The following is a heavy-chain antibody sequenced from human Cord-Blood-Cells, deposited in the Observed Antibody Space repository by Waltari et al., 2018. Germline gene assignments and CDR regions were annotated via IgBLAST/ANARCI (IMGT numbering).Heavy chain of an antibody. V-gene: IGHV4-31*03. Sequence: QVQLQESGPGLVKPSQTLSLTCTVSGGSISSGGYYWSWIRQHPGKGLEWIGYIYYSGSTYYNPSLKSRVTISVDTSKNQFSLKLSSVTAADTAVYYCASQVRRVAARPDAFDIWGQGTMVTVSS. J-gene: IGHJ3*02. CDR1: GGSISSGGYY. CDR2: IYYSGST. D-gene: IGHD6-6*01. CDR3: ASQVRRVAARPDAFDI.